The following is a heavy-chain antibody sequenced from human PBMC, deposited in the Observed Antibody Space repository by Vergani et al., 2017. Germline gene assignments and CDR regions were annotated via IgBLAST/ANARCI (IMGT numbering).Heavy chain of an antibody. CDR2: IKSDGSIT. CDR1: GFSFNSYW. CDR3: ATAGAAXCRGASCYDFFEY. V-gene: IGHV3-74*03. D-gene: IGHD2-15*01. Sequence: DVHLAESGGGFFQPGGSLGLSCSASGFSFNSYWMHWVRQVPGKGLLWVSRIKSDGSITAYADSVRGRFTISRDNSKNTLYLQMNRLRPEDTAVYYCATAGAAXCRGASCYDFFEYWGQGTLVTVAS. J-gene: IGHJ4*02.